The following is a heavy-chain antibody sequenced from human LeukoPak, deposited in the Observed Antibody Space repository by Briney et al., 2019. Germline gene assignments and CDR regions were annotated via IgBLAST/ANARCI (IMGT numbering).Heavy chain of an antibody. Sequence: RGGSLRLSCAASGFTFSSYSMNWVRQAPGKGLEWVSSISSSSGYIYYADSVKGRFTTSRDNAKNSLYLQMNSLRAEDTAVYYCARTPPEYIWFGESPPDHRGQGTLVTVSS. J-gene: IGHJ4*02. CDR2: ISSSSGYI. D-gene: IGHD3-10*01. CDR1: GFTFSSYS. V-gene: IGHV3-21*01. CDR3: ARTPPEYIWFGESPPDH.